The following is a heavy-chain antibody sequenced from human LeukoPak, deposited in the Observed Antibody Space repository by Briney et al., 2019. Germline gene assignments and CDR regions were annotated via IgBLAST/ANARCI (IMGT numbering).Heavy chain of an antibody. CDR2: ISGYNGDT. D-gene: IGHD6-19*01. J-gene: IGHJ4*02. CDR1: GYTFTSYG. V-gene: IGHV1-18*01. Sequence: ASVKDSCKASGYTFTSYGISWVRQAPGQGLEWMGWISGYNGDTNYAQSLQGRVTMATDTSTTTAYMELRSLKSDDTAVYYCARNAYNTGWNSDYWGQGTLVTVSS. CDR3: ARNAYNTGWNSDY.